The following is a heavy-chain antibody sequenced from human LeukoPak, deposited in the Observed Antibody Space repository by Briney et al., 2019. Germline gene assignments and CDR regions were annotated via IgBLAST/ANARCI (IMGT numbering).Heavy chain of an antibody. CDR1: GFTFSSYA. Sequence: GGSLRLSCAASGFTFSSYAMSWVRQAPGKGLEWVSAISGSGGSTYYADSVKGRFTISRDNSKNTLYLQMNSLRAEDTAAYYCAKGSVLLWFGELVSDAFDIWGQGTMVTVSS. CDR2: ISGSGGST. CDR3: AKGSVLLWFGELVSDAFDI. V-gene: IGHV3-23*01. J-gene: IGHJ3*02. D-gene: IGHD3-10*01.